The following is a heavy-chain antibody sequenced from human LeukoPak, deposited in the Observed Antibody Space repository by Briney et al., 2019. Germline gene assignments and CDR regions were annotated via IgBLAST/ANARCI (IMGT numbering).Heavy chain of an antibody. D-gene: IGHD2-8*01. J-gene: IGHJ4*02. CDR1: GFTFSSYW. V-gene: IGHV3-74*01. CDR2: NGTTT. Sequence: GGSLRLSCAASGFTFSSYWMHWVRQAPGKGLVWVSRNGTTTNYADSVKGRFTISRDNAKNTLYLQMNSLRAEDTAVYYCGRDLMGGYWGQGTLVTVSS. CDR3: GRDLMGGY.